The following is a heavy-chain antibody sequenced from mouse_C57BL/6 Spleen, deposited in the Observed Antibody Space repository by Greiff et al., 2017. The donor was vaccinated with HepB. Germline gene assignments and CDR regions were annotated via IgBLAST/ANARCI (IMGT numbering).Heavy chain of an antibody. CDR3: ARERNSLYGSSNYYAMDY. CDR2: INPNYGTT. CDR1: GYSFTDYN. V-gene: IGHV1-39*01. Sequence: VHVKQSGPELVKPGASVKISCKASGYSFTDYNMNWVKQSNGKSLEWIGVINPNYGTTSYNQKFKGKATLTVDQSSSTAYMQLNSLTSEDSAVYYCARERNSLYGSSNYYAMDYWGQGTSVTVSS. D-gene: IGHD1-1*01. J-gene: IGHJ4*01.